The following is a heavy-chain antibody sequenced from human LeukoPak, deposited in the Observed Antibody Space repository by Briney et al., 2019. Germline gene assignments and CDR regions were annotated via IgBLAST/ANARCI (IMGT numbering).Heavy chain of an antibody. J-gene: IGHJ4*02. CDR1: GFTFSSYS. V-gene: IGHV3-21*01. CDR2: ISSSSSYI. CDR3: SSSYPEYGDYPGMFGY. D-gene: IGHD4-17*01. Sequence: GGSLRLSCAASGFTFSSYSMNWVRQGPGKGLEWVSSISSSSSYIYYADSVKGRFTISRDNAKNSLYLQMNSLRAEDTAVYYCSSSYPEYGDYPGMFGYWGQGTLVTVSS.